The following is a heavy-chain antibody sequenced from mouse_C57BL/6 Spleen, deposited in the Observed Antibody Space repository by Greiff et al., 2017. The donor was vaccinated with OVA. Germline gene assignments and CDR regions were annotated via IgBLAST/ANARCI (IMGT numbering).Heavy chain of an antibody. J-gene: IGHJ2*01. CDR2: IYPGDGDT. Sequence: VQRVESGPELVKPGASVKISCKASGYAFSSSWMNWVKQRPGKGLEWIGRIYPGDGDTNYNGKFKGKATLTADKSSSTAYMQLSSLTSEDSAVYFCARRDYSNYYFDYWGQGTTLTVSS. V-gene: IGHV1-82*01. D-gene: IGHD2-5*01. CDR3: ARRDYSNYYFDY. CDR1: GYAFSSSW.